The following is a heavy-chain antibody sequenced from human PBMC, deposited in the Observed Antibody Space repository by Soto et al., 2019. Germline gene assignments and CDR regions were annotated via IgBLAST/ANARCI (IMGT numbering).Heavy chain of an antibody. Sequence: ASVKVSCKVSGYTLTELSMHWVRQAPGKGLEWMGGFDPEDGETIYAQKFQGRVTMTEDTSTDTAYMELSSLRSEDTAVYYCATVTRIAVAIDYWGQGTLVTVSS. CDR3: ATVTRIAVAIDY. D-gene: IGHD6-19*01. V-gene: IGHV1-24*01. CDR1: GYTLTELS. CDR2: FDPEDGET. J-gene: IGHJ4*02.